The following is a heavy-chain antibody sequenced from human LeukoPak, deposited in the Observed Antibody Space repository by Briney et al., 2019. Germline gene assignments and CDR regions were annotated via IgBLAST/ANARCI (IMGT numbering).Heavy chain of an antibody. CDR3: ARDVAVAGTGDFDY. V-gene: IGHV1-2*02. Sequence: ASVKVSCKASGYTFTGYYMHWVRQAPGQGLEWMGWINPNSGGTNYAQKLQGRVTMTTDTSTSTAYMELRSLRSDDTAVYYCARDVAVAGTGDFDYWGQGTLVTVSS. J-gene: IGHJ4*02. D-gene: IGHD6-19*01. CDR1: GYTFTGYY. CDR2: INPNSGGT.